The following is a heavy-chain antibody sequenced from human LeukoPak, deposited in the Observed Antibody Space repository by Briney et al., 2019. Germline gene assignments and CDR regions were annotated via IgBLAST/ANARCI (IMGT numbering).Heavy chain of an antibody. V-gene: IGHV3-23*01. J-gene: IGHJ4*02. CDR3: AKKSDRSWSDYFDS. CDR1: GFTVSNYA. D-gene: IGHD6-13*01. Sequence: GGSLRLSCAASGFTVSNYAMSWARQAPGKGLEWVSAISGGGDITFYADSVKGRFTISRDTSKNTLHLQMNSLRAEDTALYYCAKKSDRSWSDYFDSWGQGTLVTVSS. CDR2: ISGGGDIT.